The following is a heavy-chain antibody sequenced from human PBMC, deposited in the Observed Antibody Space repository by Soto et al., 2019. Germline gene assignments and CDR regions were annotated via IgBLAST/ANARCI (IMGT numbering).Heavy chain of an antibody. Sequence: QVQLQESGPGLVKPSETLSLTCTVSGGSISGGVHSWSWIRQPPGKGLEWIGHIFDSGSTYYNPSLTGRLTISVDTSKNQFSLRLSSVTAADTAVYYCAREIMPLTNDWYFDLWGRGTLVTVSS. V-gene: IGHV4-30-4*01. CDR3: AREIMPLTNDWYFDL. CDR2: IFDSGST. CDR1: GGSISGGVHS. J-gene: IGHJ2*01. D-gene: IGHD2-8*01.